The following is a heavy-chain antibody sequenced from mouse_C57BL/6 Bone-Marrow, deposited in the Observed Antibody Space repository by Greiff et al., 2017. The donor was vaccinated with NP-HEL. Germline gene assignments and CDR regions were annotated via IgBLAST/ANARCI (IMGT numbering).Heavy chain of an antibody. CDR2: IHPNSGST. Sequence: QVQLKQPGAELVKPGASVKLSCKASGYTFTSYWMHWVKQRPGQGLEWIGMIHPNSGSTNYNEKFKSKATLTVDKSSSTAYMQLSSLTSEDSAVYDGARELRRTRYYFDYWDRGKALTVTA. J-gene: IGHJ2*01. CDR1: GYTFTSYW. CDR3: ARELRRTRYYFDY. D-gene: IGHD2-12*01. V-gene: IGHV1-64*01.